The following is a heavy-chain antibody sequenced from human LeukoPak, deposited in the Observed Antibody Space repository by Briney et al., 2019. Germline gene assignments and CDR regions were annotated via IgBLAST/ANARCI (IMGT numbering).Heavy chain of an antibody. V-gene: IGHV3-30*02. J-gene: IGHJ4*02. Sequence: PGGSLRLSCAASGFTFSSYGMHWVRQGPGKGREWVAFIRYDGSNKYYADSVKGRFTISRDNSKNTLYLQMNSLRAEDTAVYYCAKDLAYDSSGYYFDYWGQGTLVTVSS. D-gene: IGHD3-22*01. CDR1: GFTFSSYG. CDR3: AKDLAYDSSGYYFDY. CDR2: IRYDGSNK.